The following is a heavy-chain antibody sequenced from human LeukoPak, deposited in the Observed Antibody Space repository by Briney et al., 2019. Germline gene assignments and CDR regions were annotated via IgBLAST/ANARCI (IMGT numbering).Heavy chain of an antibody. CDR1: GFTFSSYG. D-gene: IGHD5-12*01. J-gene: IGHJ6*03. Sequence: GGSLRLSYAASGFTFSSYGMYWVRQAPGKGLEWVAFIRYDGSNKYYADSVKGRFTVSRDNSKNTLYLQMKSLRAEDTAVYYCAKGGGYEARYYYYYLDVWGKGTTVTISS. V-gene: IGHV3-30*02. CDR3: AKGGGYEARYYYYYLDV. CDR2: IRYDGSNK.